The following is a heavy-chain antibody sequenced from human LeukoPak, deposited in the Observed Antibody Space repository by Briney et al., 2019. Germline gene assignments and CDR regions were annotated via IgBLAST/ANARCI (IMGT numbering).Heavy chain of an antibody. CDR2: ISSSSSYI. Sequence: GGSLRLSCAASGFTFSSYSMNWVRQAPGKGLEWVSSISSSSSYIYYADSVKGRFTISRDNAKNSLYLQMNSLRAEDTAAYYCARDSYYDFWSGYYKNWFDPWGQGTLVTVSS. CDR3: ARDSYYDFWSGYYKNWFDP. J-gene: IGHJ5*02. V-gene: IGHV3-21*01. D-gene: IGHD3-3*01. CDR1: GFTFSSYS.